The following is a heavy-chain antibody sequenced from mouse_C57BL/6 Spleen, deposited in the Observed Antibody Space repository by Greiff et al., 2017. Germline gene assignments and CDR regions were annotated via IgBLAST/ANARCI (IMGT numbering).Heavy chain of an antibody. V-gene: IGHV1-55*01. CDR1: GYTFTGYW. J-gene: IGHJ3*01. CDR3: SREGFLPWFAY. CDR2: IYPGSGCT. Sequence: QVQLQQPGAELVKPGASVKMSCKASGYTFTGYWITWVKQRPGQGLEWIGDIYPGSGCTNYNEKFKGKATLTVDTSSSTAYMQLSSLTSEDSAVYYCSREGFLPWFAYWGQGTLVTVSA.